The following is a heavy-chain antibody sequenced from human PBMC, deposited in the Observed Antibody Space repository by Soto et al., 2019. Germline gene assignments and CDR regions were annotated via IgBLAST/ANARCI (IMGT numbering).Heavy chain of an antibody. CDR1: GYTFTSYG. V-gene: IGHV1-18*01. CDR2: ISAYNGNT. J-gene: IGHJ6*02. CDR3: ARKLLARLYGMDV. Sequence: ASVKVSFKASGYTFTSYGISWVRQAPGQGLEWMGWISAYNGNTNYAQKLQGRVTMTTGTSTSTAYMELRSLISDDTAVYYCARKLLARLYGMDVWGQGTTVTVSS. D-gene: IGHD1-7*01.